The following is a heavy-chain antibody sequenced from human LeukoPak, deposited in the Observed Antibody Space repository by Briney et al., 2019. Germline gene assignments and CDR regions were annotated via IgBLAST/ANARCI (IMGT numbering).Heavy chain of an antibody. CDR2: IYQTGST. Sequence: SETLSLTCTVSGGSISSGGYYWSWIRQPPGEGLEWIGYIYQTGSTSYNPSLKSRVTISVDRSRNQFSLNLTSVTAADTAVYYCCKSGTVTASGYWGHGTLVTVSS. CDR3: CKSGTVTASGY. CDR1: GGSISSGGYY. J-gene: IGHJ4*01. D-gene: IGHD2-21*02. V-gene: IGHV4-30-2*01.